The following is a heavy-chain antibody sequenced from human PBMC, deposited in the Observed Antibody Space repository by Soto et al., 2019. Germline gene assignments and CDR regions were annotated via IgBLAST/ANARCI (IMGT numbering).Heavy chain of an antibody. Sequence: GGSLRLSCAASGFRFSDYYMTWIRQAPGKGLEWVSHISDTGDTIYYADSVRGRFTISRDNTKNSLYLQMNTLRAEDTAVYFCARERQFRPSFGVLTRDAFDIWGRGTMVTVSS. CDR1: GFRFSDYY. V-gene: IGHV3-11*01. J-gene: IGHJ3*02. CDR3: ARERQFRPSFGVLTRDAFDI. CDR2: ISDTGDTI. D-gene: IGHD3-3*01.